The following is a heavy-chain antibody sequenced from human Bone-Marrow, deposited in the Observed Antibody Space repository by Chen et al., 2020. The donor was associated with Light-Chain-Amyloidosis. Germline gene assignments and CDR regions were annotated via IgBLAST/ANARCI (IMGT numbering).Heavy chain of an antibody. Sequence: QVQLQQWGAGLLKPSETLSLTCAVYGGSFSGYYWSWIRQPPGKGLEWIGEINHSGSTNYNPSLKSRVTISVDTSKNQFSLKLSSVTAADTAVYYCARGAPYYDFWSGYYTRYYCYYMDVWGKGTTVTVSS. CDR2: INHSGST. V-gene: IGHV4-34*01. CDR3: ARGAPYYDFWSGYYTRYYCYYMDV. CDR1: GGSFSGYY. D-gene: IGHD3-3*01. J-gene: IGHJ6*03.